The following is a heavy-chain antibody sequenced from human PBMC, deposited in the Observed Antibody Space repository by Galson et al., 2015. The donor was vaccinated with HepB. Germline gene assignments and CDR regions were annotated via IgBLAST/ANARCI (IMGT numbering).Heavy chain of an antibody. D-gene: IGHD6-19*01. J-gene: IGHJ5*02. CDR1: GFTFSSYS. CDR2: ITTNSNYI. CDR3: ARVLGGGWYWFDP. Sequence: SLRLSCAASGFTFSSYSMNWVRQAPGKGLEWVSSITTNSNYIYYADSVKGRFTTSRDNAKNSLYLQMNSLRAEDTAVYYCARVLGGGWYWFDPWGQGTLVTVSS. V-gene: IGHV3-21*01.